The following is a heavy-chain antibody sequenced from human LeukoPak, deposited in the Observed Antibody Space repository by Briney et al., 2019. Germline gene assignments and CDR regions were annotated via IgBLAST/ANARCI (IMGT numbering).Heavy chain of an antibody. J-gene: IGHJ4*02. CDR1: GLTFNRYW. CDR3: ARDCLGSQFWSGYYLGPDNYFDY. CDR2: IKQDGTET. Sequence: GGSLRLSCVASGLTFNRYWMSWLRQVPGNGLEWVANIKQDGTETHYVGSVKGRFTISRDNAKSSLYLQMNSLRAEDTAVYYCARDCLGSQFWSGYYLGPDNYFDYWGQGSLVTVSS. D-gene: IGHD3-3*01. V-gene: IGHV3-7*01.